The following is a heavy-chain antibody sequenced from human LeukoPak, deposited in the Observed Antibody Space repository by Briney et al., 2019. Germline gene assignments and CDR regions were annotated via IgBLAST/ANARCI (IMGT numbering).Heavy chain of an antibody. CDR2: IYTSGST. V-gene: IGHV4-4*07. Sequence: PSGTLSLTCAVSGGSISSYFWSWIRQPAGKGLEWIGRIYTSGSTKYNPSLKSRVTMSVDTSTNQFSLRLSSVTAADTAVYYCARGYTTSSLVGFDYWGQGALVTVSS. J-gene: IGHJ4*02. D-gene: IGHD6-6*01. CDR3: ARGYTTSSLVGFDY. CDR1: GGSISSYF.